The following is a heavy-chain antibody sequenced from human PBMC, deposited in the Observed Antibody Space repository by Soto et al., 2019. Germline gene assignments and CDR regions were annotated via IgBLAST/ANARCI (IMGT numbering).Heavy chain of an antibody. V-gene: IGHV3-23*01. Sequence: GGSLRLSCAASGFTFSSYAMSWVRQAPGKGLEWVSAISGSGGSTYYADSVKGRFTISRDNSKNTLYLQMNSLRAEDRAVYYCAKVCYDFWSGYDDAFDIWGQGTMVTVSS. J-gene: IGHJ3*02. D-gene: IGHD3-3*01. CDR2: ISGSGGST. CDR1: GFTFSSYA. CDR3: AKVCYDFWSGYDDAFDI.